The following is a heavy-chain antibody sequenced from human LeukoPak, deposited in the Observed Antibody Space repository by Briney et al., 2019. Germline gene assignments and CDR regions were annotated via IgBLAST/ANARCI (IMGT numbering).Heavy chain of an antibody. D-gene: IGHD6-13*01. V-gene: IGHV4-34*01. J-gene: IGHJ4*02. CDR2: IHHSGST. Sequence: PSETLSLTCAVYGGSFSGFYWSWIRQPPGKGLEWIGEIHHSGSTNYNPSLKSRVTISVDTSKNQFSLKLSSVTAADTAVYYCARKREIAATGISGGDYWGQGTLVTVSS. CDR1: GGSFSGFY. CDR3: ARKREIAATGISGGDY.